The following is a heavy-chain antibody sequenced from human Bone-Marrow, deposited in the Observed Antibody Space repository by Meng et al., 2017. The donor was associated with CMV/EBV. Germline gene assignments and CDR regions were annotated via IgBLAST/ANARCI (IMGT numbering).Heavy chain of an antibody. CDR3: ARGGGFCSGTSCYNDY. J-gene: IGHJ4*02. V-gene: IGHV4-34*01. Sequence: SETLSLTWAVYGGSFSGYYWSWIRQPPGKGLEWIGEINHSGSTNYNPSLKSRVTISVDTSKSQFSLRLSAVTAADTAIYYGARGGGFCSGTSCYNDYWGQGTLVTVSS. CDR2: INHSGST. CDR1: GGSFSGYY. D-gene: IGHD2-2*02.